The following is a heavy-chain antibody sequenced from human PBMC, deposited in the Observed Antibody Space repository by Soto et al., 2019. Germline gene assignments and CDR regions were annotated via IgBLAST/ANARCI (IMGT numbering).Heavy chain of an antibody. J-gene: IGHJ4*02. D-gene: IGHD3-9*01. CDR3: AHRFDWYYFDF. V-gene: IGHV2-5*02. CDR2: IYWDDDK. CDR1: GFSLNTVEVG. Sequence: QITLKESGPTLVKPTQTLTLTCTLSGFSLNTVEVGVGWIRQPPGKALEWLALIYWDDDKRYSPSLKSRLTITKDTSKNQVVLTMTNMDPVDTATYYCAHRFDWYYFDFWGQGTLVTVSS.